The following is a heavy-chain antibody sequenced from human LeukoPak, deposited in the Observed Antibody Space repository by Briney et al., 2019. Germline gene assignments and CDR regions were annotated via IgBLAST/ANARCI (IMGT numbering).Heavy chain of an antibody. V-gene: IGHV3-11*01. J-gene: IGHJ5*02. CDR2: ISTSGTTI. CDR1: GFTFSDYY. Sequence: GGSLRLSCAASGFTFSDYYMSWIRQAPGKGLDWVSYISTSGTTIYYADSVKGRFTISRDNAKNSLYLQMNSLRAEDTAVYYCARDTSSSEHWFDPWGQGTLVTVSS. CDR3: ARDTSSSEHWFDP.